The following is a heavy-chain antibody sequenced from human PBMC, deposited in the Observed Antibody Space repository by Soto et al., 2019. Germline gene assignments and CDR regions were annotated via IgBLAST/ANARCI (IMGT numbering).Heavy chain of an antibody. CDR2: ISGSGGST. CDR1: GFTFSSYA. CDR3: AKVWFLASAGTFAGMYF. D-gene: IGHD6-13*01. V-gene: IGHV3-23*01. Sequence: GGSLRLSCAASGFTFSSYAMSWVRQAPGKGLEWVSAISGSGGSTYYADSVKGRFTISRDNSKNTLYLQMNSLRAEDTAVYYCAKVWFLASAGTFAGMYFWGQGSTVPVYS. J-gene: IGHJ6*02.